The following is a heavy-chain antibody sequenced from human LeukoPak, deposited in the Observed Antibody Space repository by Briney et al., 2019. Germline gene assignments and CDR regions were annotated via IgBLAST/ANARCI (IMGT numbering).Heavy chain of an antibody. CDR1: GFTFSSYA. D-gene: IGHD3-3*01. CDR2: ISGSGDST. J-gene: IGHJ4*02. Sequence: GGSLGLSCAASGFTFSSYAMSWVRQAPGKGLEWVSAISGSGDSTYYGDSVKGRFTISRDNSKNTLYLQMNSLRAEDTAVYYCARGEYYDFWSGYLSKYYFDYWGQGTLVTVSS. CDR3: ARGEYYDFWSGYLSKYYFDY. V-gene: IGHV3-23*01.